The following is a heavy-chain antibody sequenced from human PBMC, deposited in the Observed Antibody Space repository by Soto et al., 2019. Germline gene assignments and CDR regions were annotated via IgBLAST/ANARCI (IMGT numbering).Heavy chain of an antibody. CDR2: IYWDDDK. V-gene: IGHV2-5*02. J-gene: IGHJ4*02. Sequence: QITLKESGPTLVKPTQTLTLTCTFSGFSLSTSGVGVGWIRQPPGKALEWLALIYWDDDKRYSPSLKSRLTIXKXXSKNQVVLTMTNMDPVDTATYYCAHVSGYDDYFDYWGQGTLVTVSS. CDR1: GFSLSTSGVG. D-gene: IGHD5-12*01. CDR3: AHVSGYDDYFDY.